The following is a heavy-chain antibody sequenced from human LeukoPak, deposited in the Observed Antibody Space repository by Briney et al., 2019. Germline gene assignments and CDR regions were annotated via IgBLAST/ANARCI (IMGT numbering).Heavy chain of an antibody. CDR3: AKDEDAFDI. CDR1: GFTFSNYA. J-gene: IGHJ3*02. Sequence: PGGSLRLSCAASGFTFSNYAMTWVRQAPGKGLEWVSTISASGGSTFYADSVKGRFPISRDNSKNTLYLQMNSLRAEDTAVYYCAKDEDAFDIWGQGTMVTVSS. V-gene: IGHV3-23*01. CDR2: ISASGGST.